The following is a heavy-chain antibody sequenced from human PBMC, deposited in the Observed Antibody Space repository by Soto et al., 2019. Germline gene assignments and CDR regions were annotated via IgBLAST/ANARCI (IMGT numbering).Heavy chain of an antibody. CDR1: GFTLSSYG. Sequence: GGSLRLSCVASGFTLSSYGMSWVRQAPGKGLEWVSGIGGSGGVTYYADSVKGRFTISRDDSKNTVYVQMNSLRAEDTAAYYCAKATSGNFSPLGYWGQGTLVTVS. J-gene: IGHJ4*02. D-gene: IGHD3-10*01. V-gene: IGHV3-23*01. CDR3: AKATSGNFSPLGY. CDR2: IGGSGGVT.